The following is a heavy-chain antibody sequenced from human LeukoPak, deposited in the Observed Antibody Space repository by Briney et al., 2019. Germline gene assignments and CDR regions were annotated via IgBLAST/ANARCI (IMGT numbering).Heavy chain of an antibody. J-gene: IGHJ3*02. CDR1: GFTFSSYS. CDR2: ISSSTSTI. V-gene: IGHV3-48*04. Sequence: GSLRLSCAASGFTFSSYSMNWVRQAPGKGLEWVSYISSSTSTIYYADSVKGRFTISRDNAKNSLYLQMNSLRAEDTAVYYCAKVGGYADAFDIWGQGTMVTVSS. CDR3: AKVGGYADAFDI. D-gene: IGHD3-22*01.